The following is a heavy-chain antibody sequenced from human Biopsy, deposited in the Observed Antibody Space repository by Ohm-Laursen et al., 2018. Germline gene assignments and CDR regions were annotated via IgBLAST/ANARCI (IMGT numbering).Heavy chain of an antibody. D-gene: IGHD3-10*01. J-gene: IGHJ6*02. Sequence: TLSLTCTVSGVSVTSRGYYWTWIRQPPGTGVEWIGHISYSGTTNYKSSLRSRVTISVDPSKNQFSLRLTSVTAADTAVFYCAGSRGHYFNGLDVWGQGTLVTVSS. CDR2: ISYSGTT. CDR3: AGSRGHYFNGLDV. V-gene: IGHV4-61*08. CDR1: GVSVTSRGYY.